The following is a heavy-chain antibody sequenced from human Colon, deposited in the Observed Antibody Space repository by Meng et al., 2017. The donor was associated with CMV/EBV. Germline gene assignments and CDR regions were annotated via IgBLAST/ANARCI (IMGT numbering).Heavy chain of an antibody. Sequence: GSLRLSCTVSGDSMSRRSYYWGWVRQPPGKGLEWIGNIYPNGVTYYNPSLKSRVTISLGTPKKQFSLRLTSVTAADTAVYYCAGDPSTGIGDWGQGTLVTVSS. D-gene: IGHD2-21*01. CDR2: IYPNGVT. J-gene: IGHJ4*02. V-gene: IGHV4-39*07. CDR3: AGDPSTGIGD. CDR1: GDSMSRRSYY.